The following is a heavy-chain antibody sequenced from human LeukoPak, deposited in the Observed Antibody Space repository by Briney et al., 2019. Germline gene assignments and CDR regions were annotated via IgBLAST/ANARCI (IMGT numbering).Heavy chain of an antibody. V-gene: IGHV1-46*01. D-gene: IGHD3-16*01. CDR3: ARDRELRIMFGGAAWFDP. CDR2: INPSGGST. J-gene: IGHJ5*02. CDR1: GYTFTRYY. Sequence: ASVKVSCTASGYTFTRYYMHWVRQAPGQGLEWMGIINPSGGSTDYAQKFQVRVNMTRDTSTSTVYMELSSLRSEDTAMYYCARDRELRIMFGGAAWFDPWGQGTLVTVSS.